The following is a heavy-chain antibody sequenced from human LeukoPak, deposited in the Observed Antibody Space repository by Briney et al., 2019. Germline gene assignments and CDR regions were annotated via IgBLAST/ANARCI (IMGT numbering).Heavy chain of an antibody. D-gene: IGHD4-17*01. J-gene: IGHJ4*02. Sequence: QPGRSLRLSCAASGFTFSSYAMHWVRQAPGKGMEWVAVISYDGSNKYYADSVKGRFTISRDNAKNSLYLQMNSLRAEDTAVYYCARASMTTVTTTPLASDYWGQGTLVTVSS. CDR2: ISYDGSNK. CDR3: ARASMTTVTTTPLASDY. V-gene: IGHV3-30-3*01. CDR1: GFTFSSYA.